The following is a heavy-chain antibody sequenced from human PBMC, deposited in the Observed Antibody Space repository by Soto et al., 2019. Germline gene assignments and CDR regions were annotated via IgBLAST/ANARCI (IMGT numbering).Heavy chain of an antibody. Sequence: GGSLRFSCAASGFNFSSYAMHWVRQAPGKGLEWVAVISYDGGKKYYADSVKGRFTISRDNSKNTLYVEMNSLSAEDAAVYYCAREGQPAAGTTPHNWGRGTLVTVSS. D-gene: IGHD6-13*01. CDR1: GFNFSSYA. V-gene: IGHV3-30*04. J-gene: IGHJ4*02. CDR3: AREGQPAAGTTPHN. CDR2: ISYDGGKK.